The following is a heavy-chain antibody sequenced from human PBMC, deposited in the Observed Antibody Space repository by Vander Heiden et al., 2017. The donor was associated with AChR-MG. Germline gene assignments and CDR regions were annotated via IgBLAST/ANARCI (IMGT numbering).Heavy chain of an antibody. Sequence: QVQLQQWGAGLLKPSETLSLTSAVYGGSFSGYYWSWIRQPPGKGLEWIGEINQSGSTNYNPSLKSRVTISVDTSKNQFSLKLSSVTAADTAVYYCARGQVGATMAVRWEVYYFDYWGQGTLVTVSS. CDR3: ARGQVGATMAVRWEVYYFDY. V-gene: IGHV4-34*01. J-gene: IGHJ4*02. D-gene: IGHD1-26*01. CDR1: GGSFSGYY. CDR2: INQSGST.